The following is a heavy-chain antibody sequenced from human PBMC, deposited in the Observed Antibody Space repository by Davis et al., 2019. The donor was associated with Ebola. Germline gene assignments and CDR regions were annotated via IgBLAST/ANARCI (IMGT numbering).Heavy chain of an antibody. D-gene: IGHD2-2*01. CDR1: GYTFTGYY. V-gene: IGHV1-2*02. J-gene: IGHJ5*02. CDR3: ARDEGTCSSTSCYNWFDP. CDR2: INPNSGGT. Sequence: AASVKVSCKASGYTFTGYYMHWVRQAPGQGLEWMGWINPNSGGTNYAQKFQGRVTMTRDTSISTAYMELSRLRSDATAVYYCARDEGTCSSTSCYNWFDPWGQGTLVTVSS.